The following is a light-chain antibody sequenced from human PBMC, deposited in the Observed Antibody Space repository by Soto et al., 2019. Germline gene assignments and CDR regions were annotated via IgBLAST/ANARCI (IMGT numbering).Light chain of an antibody. CDR1: QSFSSE. V-gene: IGKV3-15*01. Sequence: EIVMTQSPATLSVSPGERVTLSCRASQSFSSELGWYQQKPGQAPRLLIYSASTRATGVPVRFSGTGSGTEFTLTIGSLQSEDFATYYCQQYNDWPLTFGVGTKVEIK. CDR3: QQYNDWPLT. CDR2: SAS. J-gene: IGKJ4*01.